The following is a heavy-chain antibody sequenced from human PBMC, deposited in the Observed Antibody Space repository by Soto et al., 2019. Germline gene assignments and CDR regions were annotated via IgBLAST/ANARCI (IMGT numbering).Heavy chain of an antibody. J-gene: IGHJ3*02. CDR1: GGTFSSYA. Sequence: GASVKVSCKASGGTFSSYAISWVRQAPGQGLEWMGGIIPISGTANYAQKFQGRVTITADESTSTAYMELSSLRSEDTAVYYCAREKYCSSTSCYTADAFDIWGQGTMVTVSS. CDR2: IIPISGTA. CDR3: AREKYCSSTSCYTADAFDI. D-gene: IGHD2-2*02. V-gene: IGHV1-69*13.